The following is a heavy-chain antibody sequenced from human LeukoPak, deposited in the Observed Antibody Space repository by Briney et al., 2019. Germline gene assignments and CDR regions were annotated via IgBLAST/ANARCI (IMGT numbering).Heavy chain of an antibody. CDR1: GYTFTGYY. CDR2: INPNSGGT. Sequence: AASVKVSCKASGYTFTGYYMHWVRQAPGQGLEWMGWINPNSGGTNYAQKFQGRVTMTRNTSISTAYMELSSLRSEDTAVYYCATLRDHYYDSSGYYWGYYYYGMDVWGQGTTVTVSS. D-gene: IGHD3-22*01. CDR3: ATLRDHYYDSSGYYWGYYYYGMDV. J-gene: IGHJ6*02. V-gene: IGHV1-2*02.